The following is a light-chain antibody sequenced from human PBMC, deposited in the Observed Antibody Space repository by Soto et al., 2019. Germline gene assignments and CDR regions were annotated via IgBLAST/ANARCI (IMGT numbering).Light chain of an antibody. J-gene: IGKJ1*01. CDR2: TAS. CDR1: QGISNY. V-gene: IGKV1-27*01. Sequence: DIQMTQSPSSLSASVGDRVTITCRASQGISNYLAWYQHKPGTVPKLLIYTASTLQSGGPSRFTGSGSGTDFTLTISSLQPEDVATYYCQKYNSAPWTIGQGTKVEIK. CDR3: QKYNSAPWT.